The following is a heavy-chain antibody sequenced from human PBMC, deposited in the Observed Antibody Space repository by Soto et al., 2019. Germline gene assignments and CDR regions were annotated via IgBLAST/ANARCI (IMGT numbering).Heavy chain of an antibody. CDR1: GYSFTSYW. V-gene: IGHV5-10-1*01. Sequence: PGESLKISCQGSGYSFTSYWIHWVRQMPGKGLEWMGRIDPSDSYTNYSPSFQGHVTISADKSISTAYLQWSSLKASDTAMYYCATQKASSSSWPLFDYWGQGTLVTVSS. CDR2: IDPSDSYT. CDR3: ATQKASSSSWPLFDY. J-gene: IGHJ4*02. D-gene: IGHD6-13*01.